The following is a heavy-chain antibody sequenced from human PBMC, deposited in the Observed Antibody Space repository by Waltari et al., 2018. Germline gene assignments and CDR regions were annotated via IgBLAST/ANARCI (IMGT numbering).Heavy chain of an antibody. J-gene: IGHJ4*02. D-gene: IGHD1-1*01. V-gene: IGHV3-30*02. Sequence: QVHLVESGGGVVQPGGSLRLSCAAPGFNFTLFGMHWVRQAPGKGVGWVAFISYDGSNENYADSVKGRFTMSRDNSKKMLYVQMNNLRAEDSAVYYCVKGNEIDYWGQGTLVTVSS. CDR1: GFNFTLFG. CDR2: ISYDGSNE. CDR3: VKGNEIDY.